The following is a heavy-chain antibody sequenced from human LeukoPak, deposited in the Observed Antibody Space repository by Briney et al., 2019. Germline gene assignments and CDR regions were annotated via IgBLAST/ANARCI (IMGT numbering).Heavy chain of an antibody. J-gene: IGHJ4*02. CDR3: AISLRGGYNSGHGGY. CDR1: GFTFRSFA. V-gene: IGHV3-23*01. D-gene: IGHD5-18*01. Sequence: SGGSLRLSCAASGFTFRSFAMNWVRQAPGKGLEWVSTISDSGRRTYYADSVKGRFTVSRDNSKNTLYLQMDSLRAEDTAVFYCAISLRGGYNSGHGGYWGPGTLVTVSS. CDR2: ISDSGRRT.